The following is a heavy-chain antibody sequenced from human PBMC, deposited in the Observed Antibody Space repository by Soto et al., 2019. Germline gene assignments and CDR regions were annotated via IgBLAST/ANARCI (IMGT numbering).Heavy chain of an antibody. J-gene: IGHJ3*02. V-gene: IGHV3-7*01. CDR2: IRQDGGEE. CDR1: GFTFSSHW. Sequence: EVQLVESGGGLVQPGGSLRLSCAASGFTFSSHWMSWVRQAPGKGLEWVANIRQDGGEEQYSDSVKGRFTRSRDNAKNSLYLQMNGLRVEATAVYYYAKSEGWSFDIRGQGTMVTFSS. CDR3: AKSEGWSFDI. D-gene: IGHD2-15*01.